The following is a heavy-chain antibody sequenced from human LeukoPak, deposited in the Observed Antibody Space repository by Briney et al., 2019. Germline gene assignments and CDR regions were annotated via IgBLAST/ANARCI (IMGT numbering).Heavy chain of an antibody. Sequence: ASVKVSCKASGYTFTSYGISWVRQAPGQGLEWMGGISAYNGNTNYAQKLQGRVTMTTDTSTSTAYMELRSLRSDDTAVYYCARDRYCSGGSCYSTGDYWGQGTLVTVSS. CDR2: ISAYNGNT. CDR3: ARDRYCSGGSCYSTGDY. J-gene: IGHJ4*02. V-gene: IGHV1-18*01. CDR1: GYTFTSYG. D-gene: IGHD2-15*01.